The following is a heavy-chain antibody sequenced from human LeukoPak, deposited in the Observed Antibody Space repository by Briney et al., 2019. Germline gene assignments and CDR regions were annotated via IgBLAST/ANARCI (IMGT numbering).Heavy chain of an antibody. CDR1: GYTLTELS. D-gene: IGHD5-18*01. V-gene: IGHV1-24*01. Sequence: GASVKVSCKVSGYTLTELSMHWVRQAPGKGLEWMGGFDPEDGETIYAQKFQGRVTMTEDTSTDTAYMELSSLRSEDTAVYYCAIRTADSYGFDAFDIWGQGTKVTVSS. CDR2: FDPEDGET. J-gene: IGHJ3*02. CDR3: AIRTADSYGFDAFDI.